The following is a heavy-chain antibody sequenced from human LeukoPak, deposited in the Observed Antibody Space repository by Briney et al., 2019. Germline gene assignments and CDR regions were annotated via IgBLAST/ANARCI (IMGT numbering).Heavy chain of an antibody. D-gene: IGHD5-24*01. V-gene: IGHV3-23*01. CDR2: MNGRRSST. J-gene: IGHJ4*02. CDR3: AKSGIEMTTISYHFDY. CDR1: RVTPTEFG. Sequence: VGTLCLSCAVSRVTPTEFGMSWGPRAPGERRGGGSGMNGRRSSTSYGDTGEGRCPMYRDNSKNMLYLQVNSLRAEDTAVYYCAKSGIEMTTISYHFDYWGQGTLVTVSS.